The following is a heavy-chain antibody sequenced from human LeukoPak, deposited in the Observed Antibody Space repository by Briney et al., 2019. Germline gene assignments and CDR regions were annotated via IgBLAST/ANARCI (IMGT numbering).Heavy chain of an antibody. CDR1: GFAFRNYW. Sequence: PGGSLRLSCVASGFAFRNYWMYWVRQGPGKGLVWLSRINPDGSTTTYADSVKGRSTISRDNANRMLSLHINSLRVEDSAIYCARGGKLEPTALASWGQGSLVVVSS. V-gene: IGHV3-74*01. D-gene: IGHD2-21*02. CDR2: INPDGSTT. CDR3: ARGGKLEPTALAS. J-gene: IGHJ5*02.